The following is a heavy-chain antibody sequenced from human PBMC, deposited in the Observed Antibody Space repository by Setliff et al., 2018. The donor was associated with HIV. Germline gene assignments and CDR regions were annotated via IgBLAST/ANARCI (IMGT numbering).Heavy chain of an antibody. CDR2: IVVGSGNT. CDR3: AADPQPGTTSYDAFDI. D-gene: IGHD1-7*01. J-gene: IGHJ3*02. V-gene: IGHV1-58*01. Sequence: SVKVSCKASGFTFTNSAVQWVRQARGQRLEWIGWIVVGSGNTNYAQKFQERVTITRDMSTSRAYMELSGLRTEDTAVYYCAADPQPGTTSYDAFDIWGQGTVVTV. CDR1: GFTFTNSA.